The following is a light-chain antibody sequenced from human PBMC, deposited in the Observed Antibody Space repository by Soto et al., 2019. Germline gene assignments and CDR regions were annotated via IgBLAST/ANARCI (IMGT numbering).Light chain of an antibody. CDR2: AAS. V-gene: IGKV1-9*01. CDR1: QGITSY. Sequence: DIQLTQSTSFLSASVGDRVTITCRASQGITSYLAWYQQKPGKAPKLLIYAASTLQSGVPSRFSGSGSGTEFTLTISSLQSEDFAVYYCQQYNNWPPITFGQGTRLEI. J-gene: IGKJ5*01. CDR3: QQYNNWPPIT.